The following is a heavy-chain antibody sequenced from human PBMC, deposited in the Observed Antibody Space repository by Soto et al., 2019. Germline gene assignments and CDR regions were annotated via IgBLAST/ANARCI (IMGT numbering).Heavy chain of an antibody. CDR1: GFTFSSYA. Sequence: GGSLRLSCAASGFTFSSYAMSWVRQAPGKGLEWVSAISGSGGSTYYADSVKGRFTLSRDNYKNTLYLQMNSLRAEDTAVYYCAKVEYCSGGSCYRSYYYYMDVWGKGTTVTVSS. V-gene: IGHV3-23*01. CDR2: ISGSGGST. J-gene: IGHJ6*03. CDR3: AKVEYCSGGSCYRSYYYYMDV. D-gene: IGHD2-15*01.